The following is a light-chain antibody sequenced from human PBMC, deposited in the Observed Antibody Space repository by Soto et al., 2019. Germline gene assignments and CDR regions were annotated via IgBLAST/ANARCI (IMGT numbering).Light chain of an antibody. CDR1: SSDVGSYNL. V-gene: IGLV2-23*01. CDR2: EGS. Sequence: HSALTQPASVSGSPGQSITISCTGTSSDVGSYNLVSWYQQHPGKAPKLMIYEGSKRPSGVSNRFSGSKSGNTASLTISGLQAEDEADYYCCSYTSSSTLVVFGGGTKLTVL. J-gene: IGLJ2*01. CDR3: CSYTSSSTLVV.